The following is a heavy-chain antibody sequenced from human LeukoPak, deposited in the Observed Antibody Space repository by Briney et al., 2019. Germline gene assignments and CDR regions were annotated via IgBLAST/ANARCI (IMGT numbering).Heavy chain of an antibody. CDR1: GLTFSSYA. D-gene: IGHD3-10*01. CDR3: ARQSDYYGSGSYGEH. J-gene: IGHJ1*01. V-gene: IGHV3-23*01. Sequence: GGSLRLSCAASGLTFSSYAMSWVRQAPGKGLEWVSAISGSGGSTYYADSVKGRFTISRDNSKNTLYLQMNSLRAEDTAVYYCARQSDYYGSGSYGEHWGQGTLVTVSS. CDR2: ISGSGGST.